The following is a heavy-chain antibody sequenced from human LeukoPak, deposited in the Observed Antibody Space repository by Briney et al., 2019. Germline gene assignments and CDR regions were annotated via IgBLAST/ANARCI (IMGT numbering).Heavy chain of an antibody. J-gene: IGHJ4*02. CDR1: GGPISSYY. CDR2: IYYSGST. V-gene: IGHV4-59*01. D-gene: IGHD3-10*01. Sequence: PSETLSLTCSVPGGPISSYYWSWIRQPPGKGLEWIGYIYYSGSTNYNPSLKSRVTISVDTSKNQFSLKLSSVTAADTAVYYCARGPTPVYGSGSYQDYWGQGTLVTVSS. CDR3: ARGPTPVYGSGSYQDY.